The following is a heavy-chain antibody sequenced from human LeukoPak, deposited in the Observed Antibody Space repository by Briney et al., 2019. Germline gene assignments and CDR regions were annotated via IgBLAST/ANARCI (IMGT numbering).Heavy chain of an antibody. D-gene: IGHD3-22*01. CDR2: VSTSSTYI. Sequence: GGSLRLSCAASAFIFSDYWMSWVRQAPGKGLEWVSSVSTSSTYIYYADSVKGRFTISRDNAKNSLYLQMNSLRAEDTAVYYCARPTYYDSSGYYHWGQGTLVTVSS. CDR1: AFIFSDYW. CDR3: ARPTYYDSSGYYH. V-gene: IGHV3-21*01. J-gene: IGHJ5*02.